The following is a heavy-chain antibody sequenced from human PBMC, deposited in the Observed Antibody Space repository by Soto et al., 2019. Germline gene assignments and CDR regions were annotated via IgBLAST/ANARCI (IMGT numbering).Heavy chain of an antibody. CDR1: GFTVSSNY. CDR3: ARVGTGAYYFDY. J-gene: IGHJ4*02. Sequence: GGSLRLSCAASGFTVSSNYMSWVRQAPGKGLEWVSVIYSGGSTYYADSVKGRFTISRDNSKNTLYLQMNSLRAEDTALYYCARVGTGAYYFDYWGLGTLVTVSS. D-gene: IGHD7-27*01. CDR2: IYSGGST. V-gene: IGHV3-66*01.